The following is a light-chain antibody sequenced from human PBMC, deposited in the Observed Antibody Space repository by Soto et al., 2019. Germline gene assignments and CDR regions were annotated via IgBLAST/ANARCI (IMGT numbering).Light chain of an antibody. CDR1: QSVSSN. V-gene: IGKV3-15*01. CDR3: QHYNNWPALYT. CDR2: GAS. J-gene: IGKJ2*01. Sequence: EIVMTQSPATLSVSPGERATLSCRASQSVSSNLAWYQHKPGQAPRLLIYGASTRATGIPARFSGSGSGTEFTLTISSLQSEDFAVYCCQHYNNWPALYTFGQGTKLEIK.